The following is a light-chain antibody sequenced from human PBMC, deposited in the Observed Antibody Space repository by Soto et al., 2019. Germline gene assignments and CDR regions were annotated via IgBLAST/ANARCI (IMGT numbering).Light chain of an antibody. CDR3: QQFDDSVT. Sequence: EIVLTQSPGTLSLSPGERATLSCRASQSVSSSYLAWYQQKPGQAPRLLIYAASSRATGIPDRFSGSGSGADFTLTISRLEPEDSAVYYCQQFDDSVTFGQGTRLEI. CDR1: QSVSSSY. J-gene: IGKJ5*01. V-gene: IGKV3-20*01. CDR2: AAS.